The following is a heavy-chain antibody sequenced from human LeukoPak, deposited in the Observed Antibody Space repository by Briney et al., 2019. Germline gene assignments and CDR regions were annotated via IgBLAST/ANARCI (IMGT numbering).Heavy chain of an antibody. CDR1: GGSISGYF. V-gene: IGHV4-4*07. Sequence: SETLSLTCTVSGGSISGYFWSWIRQPAGKGLEWIGRIYSSGSNNYNPSLKSRVTMSLDTSKNHLSLNLSSVTAADTAVYYCAREDPQTRVPEGLDVWGQGTTVTVSS. D-gene: IGHD4/OR15-4a*01. CDR3: AREDPQTRVPEGLDV. CDR2: IYSSGSN. J-gene: IGHJ6*02.